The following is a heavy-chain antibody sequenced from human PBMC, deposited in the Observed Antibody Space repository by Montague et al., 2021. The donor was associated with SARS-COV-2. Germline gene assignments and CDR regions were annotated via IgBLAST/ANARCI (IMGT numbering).Heavy chain of an antibody. CDR3: ASEDIVVVMGAFDI. J-gene: IGHJ3*02. D-gene: IGHD2-2*01. Sequence: SLRLSCAASGFTFSSYAMHWVRQAPGKGLEWVAVISYDGSNKYYADSVKGRFTISRDNSKNTLYLQMNSLRAVDTAVYYCASEDIVVVMGAFDIWGQGTMVTVSS. CDR2: ISYDGSNK. V-gene: IGHV3-30*04. CDR1: GFTFSSYA.